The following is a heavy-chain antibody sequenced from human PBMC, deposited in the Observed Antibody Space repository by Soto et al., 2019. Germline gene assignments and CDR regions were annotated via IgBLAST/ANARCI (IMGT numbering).Heavy chain of an antibody. V-gene: IGHV4-31*03. J-gene: IGHJ4*02. CDR1: GGSIRTGVYF. Sequence: PSETLSLTCTVSGGSIRTGVYFWTWIRQHPGKGLEWIGYIDYSGSTIYNPSLKSRVTMSVDTPKNQFSLKMSSVTAADTAVYYCARDNGGNSALDKWGQGTLVTVSS. CDR2: IDYSGST. CDR3: ARDNGGNSALDK. D-gene: IGHD2-21*01.